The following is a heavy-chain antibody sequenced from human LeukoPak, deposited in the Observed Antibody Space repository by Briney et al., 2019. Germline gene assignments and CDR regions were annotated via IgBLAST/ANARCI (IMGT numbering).Heavy chain of an antibody. V-gene: IGHV3-23*01. D-gene: IGHD1-26*01. J-gene: IGHJ6*03. Sequence: GGSLRFSCAASGFTFSSYTTNWVRRAPGKGLEWVSVISGGGSSTNYADSVKGRFTISRENSKNTLYLQMNSLRAEDTAVYYCATPPGSGSYNYYYYMDVWGKGTTVTVSS. CDR1: GFTFSSYT. CDR3: ATPPGSGSYNYYYYMDV. CDR2: ISGGGSST.